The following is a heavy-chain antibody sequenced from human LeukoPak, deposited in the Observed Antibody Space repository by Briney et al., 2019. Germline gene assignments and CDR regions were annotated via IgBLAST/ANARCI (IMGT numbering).Heavy chain of an antibody. D-gene: IGHD5-18*01. J-gene: IGHJ4*02. CDR1: GYTLTELS. Sequence: ASVKVSCKVSGYTLTELSMHWVRQAPGKGLEWMGGFDPEDGETIYAQKFQGRVTMTEDTSTDTAYMELSSLRSEDTAVYYCATPGDTAMVRPIDYWGQGTLVTVSS. CDR2: FDPEDGET. V-gene: IGHV1-24*01. CDR3: ATPGDTAMVRPIDY.